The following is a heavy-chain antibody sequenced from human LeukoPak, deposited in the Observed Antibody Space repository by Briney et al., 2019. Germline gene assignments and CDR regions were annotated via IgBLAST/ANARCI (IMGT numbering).Heavy chain of an antibody. CDR2: INPNSGGT. CDR3: AVGGYYYDGSGYYSPNFQH. V-gene: IGHV1-2*06. D-gene: IGHD3-22*01. CDR1: GYTFTGYY. J-gene: IGHJ1*01. Sequence: ASVKVSCKASGYTFTGYYMHWVRQAPGQGLEWMGRINPNSGGTNYAQKFQGRVTMTRDTSISTAYMELSRLRSDDTAVYYCAVGGYYYDGSGYYSPNFQHWGQGTLVTVSS.